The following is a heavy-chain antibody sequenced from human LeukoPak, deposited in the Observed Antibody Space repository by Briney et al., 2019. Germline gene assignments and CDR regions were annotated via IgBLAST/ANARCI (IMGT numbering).Heavy chain of an antibody. CDR2: IYYSGST. Sequence: SETLSLTCTVSGGSISSGVYYWSWIRQHPGEGLEWIGYIYYSGSTYYNPSLKSRVTISVDTSKNQFSLKLSSVTAADTAVYYCARVYYDSSGYPFFDYWGQGTLITVSS. CDR3: ARVYYDSSGYPFFDY. CDR1: GGSISSGVYY. J-gene: IGHJ4*02. D-gene: IGHD3-22*01. V-gene: IGHV4-31*03.